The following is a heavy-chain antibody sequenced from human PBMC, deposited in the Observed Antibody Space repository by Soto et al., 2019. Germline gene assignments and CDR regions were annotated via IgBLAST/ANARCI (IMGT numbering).Heavy chain of an antibody. V-gene: IGHV4-39*01. J-gene: IGHJ6*02. Sequence: SETLSLTCTVSGGSISSSSYYWGWIRQPLGKGLEWIGSIYYSGSTYYNPSLKSRVTIPVDTSKNQFSLKLSSVTAADTAVYYCACIFSGGYGYGFYYYGMDVWGQGTTVTVSS. CDR3: ACIFSGGYGYGFYYYGMDV. CDR2: IYYSGST. CDR1: GGSISSSSYY. D-gene: IGHD5-18*01.